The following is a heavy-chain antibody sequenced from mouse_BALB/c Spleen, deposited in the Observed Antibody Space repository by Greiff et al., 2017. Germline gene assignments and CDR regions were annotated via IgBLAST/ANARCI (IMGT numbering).Heavy chain of an antibody. CDR2: ISSGSSTI. CDR1: GFTFSSFG. D-gene: IGHD1-1*01. Sequence: EVKLVESGGGLVQPGGSRKLSCAASGFTFSSFGMHWVRQAPEKGLEWVAYISSGSSTIYYADTVKGRFTISRDNPKNTLFLQMTSLRSEDTAMYYCARNYYGSGGYFDVWGAGTTVTVSS. J-gene: IGHJ1*01. V-gene: IGHV5-17*02. CDR3: ARNYYGSGGYFDV.